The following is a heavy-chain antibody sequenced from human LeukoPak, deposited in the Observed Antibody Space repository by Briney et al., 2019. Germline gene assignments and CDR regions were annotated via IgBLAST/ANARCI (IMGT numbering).Heavy chain of an antibody. V-gene: IGHV4-59*12. J-gene: IGHJ4*02. CDR2: IYYSGST. Sequence: SETLSLTCTVSGGSISSYYWSWIRQPPGKGLEWIGYIYYSGSTNYNPSLKSRVTISVDTSKNQFSLKLSSVTAADTAVYYCARKPRWYCSGGSCYPFDYWGQGTLVTVSS. D-gene: IGHD2-15*01. CDR3: ARKPRWYCSGGSCYPFDY. CDR1: GGSISSYY.